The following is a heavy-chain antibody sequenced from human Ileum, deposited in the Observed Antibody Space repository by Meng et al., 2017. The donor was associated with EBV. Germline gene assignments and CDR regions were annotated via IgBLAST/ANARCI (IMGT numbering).Heavy chain of an antibody. D-gene: IGHD2-15*01. CDR1: GGSINIYY. J-gene: IGHJ4*02. CDR2: IYHSGST. Sequence: VLWGEGGARLVMSAASMSPTCPVSGGSINIYYWSWIRKPPGKGLEWIGYIYHSGSTNYNPSLKSRVTISVDTSKNQFSLTLSSVTAADTAVYYCARGGWSLDYWGQGTLVTVSS. V-gene: IGHV4-59*08. CDR3: ARGGWSLDY.